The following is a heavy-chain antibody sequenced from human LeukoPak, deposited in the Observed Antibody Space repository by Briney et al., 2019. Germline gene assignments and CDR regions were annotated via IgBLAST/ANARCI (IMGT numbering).Heavy chain of an antibody. V-gene: IGHV3-21*04. D-gene: IGHD3-22*01. CDR1: GFTFSAYS. CDR3: ARDRYYYDSSGYYSFEY. CDR2: LRGSGGDT. Sequence: GGPLRLSCAASGFTFSAYSMSWVPQAPGKEREGFSALRGSGGDTYYADSVKGRFTISRDNAKNSLYLQMNSLRAEDTAVYYCARDRYYYDSSGYYSFEYWGQGTLVTVSS. J-gene: IGHJ4*02.